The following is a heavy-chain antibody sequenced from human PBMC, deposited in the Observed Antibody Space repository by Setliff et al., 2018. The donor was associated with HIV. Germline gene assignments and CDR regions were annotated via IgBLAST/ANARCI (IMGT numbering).Heavy chain of an antibody. D-gene: IGHD3-16*01. V-gene: IGHV3-48*01. Sequence: GESLKISCAASGFTFSSYSMNWVRQAPGKGLEWASYMSSSSSSIYYADSVKGRFTISRDNAKNSLNLQMNSLRAEDTSVYYCARDYEGFCDYWGQGTLVTVSS. CDR1: GFTFSSYS. CDR2: MSSSSSSI. J-gene: IGHJ4*02. CDR3: ARDYEGFCDY.